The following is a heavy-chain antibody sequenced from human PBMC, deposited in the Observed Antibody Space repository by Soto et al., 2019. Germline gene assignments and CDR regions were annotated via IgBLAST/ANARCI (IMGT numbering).Heavy chain of an antibody. V-gene: IGHV3-23*01. CDR2: IGGSGGST. J-gene: IGHJ4*02. CDR1: GFTFSSYA. D-gene: IGHD6-19*01. CDR3: ARRTSGWYLDY. Sequence: EVQLLESGGGLVQPGGSLRLSCAASGFTFSSYAMSWVRQAPGKGLEWVSVIGGSGGSTYYADSVKGRFTISRDNSKNTLYLQMNSLRAEDTAVYYCARRTSGWYLDYWGQGTLVTVSS.